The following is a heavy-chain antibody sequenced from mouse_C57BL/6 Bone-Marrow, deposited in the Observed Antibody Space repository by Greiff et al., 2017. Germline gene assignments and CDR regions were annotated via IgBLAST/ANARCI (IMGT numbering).Heavy chain of an antibody. CDR1: GFNIKNTY. CDR2: IDPANGNT. V-gene: IGHV14-3*01. D-gene: IGHD1-1*01. Sequence: VQLKESVAELVRPGASVKLSCTASGFNIKNTYMHWVKQRPEQGLEWIGRIDPANGNTKYATKFQGKATITADTSSNTAYLQLSSLTSEDTAIYYCAPVTTVVPCFDYWGQGTTLTVSS. CDR3: APVTTVVPCFDY. J-gene: IGHJ2*01.